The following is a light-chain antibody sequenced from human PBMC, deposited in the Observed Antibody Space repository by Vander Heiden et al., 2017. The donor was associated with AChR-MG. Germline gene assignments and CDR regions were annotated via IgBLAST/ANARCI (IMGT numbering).Light chain of an antibody. CDR2: QDD. CDR1: KLGGRY. Sequence: SYELTQPPSVSVSPGQTASIPCSGDKLGGRYVCWYQQRPGQSPVLVIYQDDKRPSGIPERFSGSNSGNTATLTISGTQAMDEADYYCQAWDSSTDVAFGGGTKLTVL. V-gene: IGLV3-1*01. CDR3: QAWDSSTDVA. J-gene: IGLJ2*01.